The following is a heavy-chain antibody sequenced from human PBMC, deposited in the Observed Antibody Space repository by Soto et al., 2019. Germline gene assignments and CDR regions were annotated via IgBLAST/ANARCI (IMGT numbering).Heavy chain of an antibody. CDR3: ARAVGILYHSLDP. Sequence: QVQLQESGPGLVKPSQTLSLTCNVSGGSISSGDYYWSWLRQSPGKGLEWIGYMHYRAIPYYNPSIKSHVSFFVDTSKTNSALPRASLPAANTAVFFWARAVGILYHSLDPWGRGTLVPVSS. CDR1: GGSISSGDYY. D-gene: IGHD2-15*01. V-gene: IGHV4-30-4*01. J-gene: IGHJ5*02. CDR2: MHYRAIP.